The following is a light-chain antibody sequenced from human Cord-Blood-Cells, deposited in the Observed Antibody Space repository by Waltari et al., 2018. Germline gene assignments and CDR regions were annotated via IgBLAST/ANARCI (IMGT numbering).Light chain of an antibody. CDR2: DAS. J-gene: IGKJ2*01. Sequence: DIQMTQSPSSLSASVGDRVTITCQASQDISNYLNWYQQKPGKAPKLLIYDASNLETGVPSRFSGSVSGTDFTFTISSLQPEDIATYYCQQYDNLPRVTFGQGTNLEIK. CDR1: QDISNY. CDR3: QQYDNLPRVT. V-gene: IGKV1-33*01.